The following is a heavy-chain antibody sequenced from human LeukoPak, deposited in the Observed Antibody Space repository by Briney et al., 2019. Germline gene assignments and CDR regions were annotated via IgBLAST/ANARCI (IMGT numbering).Heavy chain of an antibody. D-gene: IGHD1-26*01. CDR1: GDSFSRNTYS. V-gene: IGHV4-39*01. CDR2: IYYTGRT. J-gene: IGHJ3*02. CDR3: ARRSSMGGSFVGAFDI. Sequence: SETLSLTCTVSGDSFSRNTYSWGWIRQPPGKGLEWIGSIYYTGRTFYNPSLKSRVTISVDTSKNQFSLKLSSVTAADTAVYYCARRSSMGGSFVGAFDIWGQGTMVTVSS.